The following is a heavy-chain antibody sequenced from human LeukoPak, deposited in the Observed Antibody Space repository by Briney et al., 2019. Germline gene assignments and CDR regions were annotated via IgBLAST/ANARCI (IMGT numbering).Heavy chain of an antibody. CDR1: GFTFSSYA. CDR3: AKRGYCSSTSCYVGTNDY. D-gene: IGHD2-2*01. Sequence: GGSLRLSCAASGFTFSSYAMSWVRQAPGKGLEWVSAISGSGGSTYYADSGKGRFTISRDNSKNTLYLQMNSLRAEDTAVYHCAKRGYCSSTSCYVGTNDYWGQGTLVTVSS. V-gene: IGHV3-23*01. J-gene: IGHJ4*02. CDR2: ISGSGGST.